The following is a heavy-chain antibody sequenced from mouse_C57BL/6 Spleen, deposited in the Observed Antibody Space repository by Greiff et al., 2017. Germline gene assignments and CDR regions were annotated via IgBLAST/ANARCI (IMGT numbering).Heavy chain of an antibody. Sequence: QVQLQQPGAELVRPGSSVKLSCKASGYTFTSYWMHWVKQRPIQGLEWIGNIDPSDSETHYTQKFKDKATLTVDTSSSTAYMLLSSLTSEDSAVYDCARGELRLRRQGGAMDYWGQGTSVTVAS. CDR2: IDPSDSET. CDR3: ARGELRLRRQGGAMDY. D-gene: IGHD2-4*01. J-gene: IGHJ4*01. CDR1: GYTFTSYW. V-gene: IGHV1-52*01.